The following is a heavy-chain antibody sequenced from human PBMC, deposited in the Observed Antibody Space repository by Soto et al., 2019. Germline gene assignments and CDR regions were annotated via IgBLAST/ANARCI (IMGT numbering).Heavy chain of an antibody. CDR1: GFTFSSYS. V-gene: IGHV3-21*01. Sequence: VGSLRLSCAASGFTFSSYSMNWVRQAPGKGLEWVSSISSSSSYIYYADSVKGRFTISRDNAKNSLYLQMNSLRAEDTAVYYCASGVVVTAIRDWGQGTLVTVSS. D-gene: IGHD2-21*02. CDR3: ASGVVVTAIRD. J-gene: IGHJ4*02. CDR2: ISSSSSYI.